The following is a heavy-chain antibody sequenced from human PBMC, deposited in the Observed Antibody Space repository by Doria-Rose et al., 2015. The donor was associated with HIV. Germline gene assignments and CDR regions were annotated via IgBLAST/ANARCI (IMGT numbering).Heavy chain of an antibody. J-gene: IGHJ5*01. V-gene: IGHV1-18*01. CDR3: ARNPSLYYDTSAWYEF. CDR1: GYTFTNYG. Sequence: QVQPVQSGAEVKKPGASVRVSCKASGYTFTNYGLAWVRQAPGPGLGRMGWITVYNGHTSYAQKFHDRVTMTTDPSTRTACLEVRNLESVDTAVYYCARNPSLYYDTSAWYEFWGKGTLVPVSS. D-gene: IGHD3-22*01. CDR2: ITVYNGHT.